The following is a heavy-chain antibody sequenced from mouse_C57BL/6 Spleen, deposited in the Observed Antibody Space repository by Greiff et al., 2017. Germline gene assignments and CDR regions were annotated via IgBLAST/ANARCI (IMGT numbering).Heavy chain of an antibody. Sequence: VQLQESGAELVRPGTSVKVSCKASGYAFANYLLGWVKQRPGQGLAWIGVLNPGSGGTNSTERFNGKAPLTADKSSSTAYMQLSSLASEDSAVYVCAGSYYYGSSSPNFNYWGQGTTLTVAS. CDR1: GYAFANYL. CDR3: AGSYYYGSSSPNFNY. D-gene: IGHD1-1*01. V-gene: IGHV1-54*01. J-gene: IGHJ2*01. CDR2: LNPGSGGT.